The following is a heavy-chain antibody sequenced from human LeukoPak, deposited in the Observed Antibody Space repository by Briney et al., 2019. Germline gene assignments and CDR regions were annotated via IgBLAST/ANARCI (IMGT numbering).Heavy chain of an antibody. D-gene: IGHD1-26*01. Sequence: SETLSLTCTVSGGSISSGSYYWSWIRQPAGKGLEWIGRIYTSGSTNYNPSLKSRVTISVDTSKNQLSLKLSSVTAADTAVYYCAAQQVGATLSRWFDPWGQGTLVTVSS. CDR3: AAQQVGATLSRWFDP. J-gene: IGHJ5*02. V-gene: IGHV4-61*02. CDR1: GGSISSGSYY. CDR2: IYTSGST.